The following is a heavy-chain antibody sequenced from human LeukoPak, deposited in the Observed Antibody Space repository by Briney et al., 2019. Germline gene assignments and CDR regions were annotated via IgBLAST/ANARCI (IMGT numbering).Heavy chain of an antibody. CDR2: ISAYNGNT. CDR3: ARDSEKIVVPAARYYYYYYMDV. D-gene: IGHD2-2*01. J-gene: IGHJ6*03. CDR1: GYTFTRYG. Sequence: ASVKVSCKASGYTFTRYGISWVRQAPAQGLEWMGWISAYNGNTNYAQKLQGRVTMTTDTSTSTAYMELRSLRSDDTAVYYCARDSEKIVVPAARYYYYYYMDVWGKGTTVTVSS. V-gene: IGHV1-18*01.